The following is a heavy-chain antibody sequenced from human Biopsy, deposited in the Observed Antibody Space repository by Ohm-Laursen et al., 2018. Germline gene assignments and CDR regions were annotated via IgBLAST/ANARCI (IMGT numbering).Heavy chain of an antibody. CDR3: AKYQLPATATSILDY. D-gene: IGHD4-17*01. Sequence: SLRLSCAASGFDFGNYDLTWIRQAPGKGLEWVASLAFSSGRTYYADSVKGRFTISRDDSQNTLYLQMDSLRVADTAVYHCAKYQLPATATSILDYWGQGALVTVSS. CDR1: GFDFGNYD. V-gene: IGHV3-23*01. CDR2: LAFSSGRT. J-gene: IGHJ4*02.